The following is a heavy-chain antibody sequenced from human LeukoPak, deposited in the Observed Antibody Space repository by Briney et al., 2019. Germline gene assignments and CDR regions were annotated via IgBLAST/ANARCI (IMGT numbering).Heavy chain of an antibody. J-gene: IGHJ6*03. D-gene: IGHD3-3*01. CDR2: ISSSSSYI. V-gene: IGHV3-21*01. CDR3: ARDERSTIFGVVFYYMDV. CDR1: GFTFSSHR. Sequence: GGSLRLSCAASGFTFSSHRMNWVRQAPGKGLEWVPSISSSSSYIYYADSVKGRFTISRDNAKNSLYLQMNSLRAEDTAVYYCARDERSTIFGVVFYYMDVWGKGTTVTVSS.